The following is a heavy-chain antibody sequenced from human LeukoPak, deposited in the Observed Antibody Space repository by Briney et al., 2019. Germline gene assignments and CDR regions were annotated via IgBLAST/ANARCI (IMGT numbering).Heavy chain of an antibody. Sequence: GGSLRLSCAASEFSVGSNYMTWVRQAPGKGLEWVSLIYSGGSTYYADSVKGRFTISRDNSKNTLYLQMNSLRAEDTAVYYCARDYGGSSPFDYWGQGTLVTVSS. CDR2: IYSGGST. CDR1: EFSVGSNY. V-gene: IGHV3-66*01. D-gene: IGHD4-23*01. CDR3: ARDYGGSSPFDY. J-gene: IGHJ4*02.